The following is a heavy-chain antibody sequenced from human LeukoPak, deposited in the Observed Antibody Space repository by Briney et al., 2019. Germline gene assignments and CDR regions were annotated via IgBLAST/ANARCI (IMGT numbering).Heavy chain of an antibody. Sequence: ASVKVSCKVSGYTLTELSMHWVRQAPGKGLEWMGGFDPEDGETIYAQKFQGRVTMTEDTSTDTAYMELSSLRSEDTAVYYCATVRLPNYHDSSGWEKFDYWGQGTLVTVSS. CDR3: ATVRLPNYHDSSGWEKFDY. CDR1: GYTLTELS. J-gene: IGHJ4*02. D-gene: IGHD3-22*01. CDR2: FDPEDGET. V-gene: IGHV1-24*01.